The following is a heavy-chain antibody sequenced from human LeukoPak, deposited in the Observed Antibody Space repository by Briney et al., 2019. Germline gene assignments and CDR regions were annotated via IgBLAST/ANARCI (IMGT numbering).Heavy chain of an antibody. CDR2: IYTSGST. V-gene: IGHV4-4*07. CDR1: GGSISSYY. J-gene: IGHJ4*02. Sequence: SETLSLTCIVSGGSISSYYWSWIRQPAGKGPEWIGRIYTSGSTNYNPSLKSRVTMSVDTSKNQFSLKLSSVTAADTAVYYCARDAYYYDSSGSWFDYWGQGTLVTVSS. CDR3: ARDAYYYDSSGSWFDY. D-gene: IGHD3-22*01.